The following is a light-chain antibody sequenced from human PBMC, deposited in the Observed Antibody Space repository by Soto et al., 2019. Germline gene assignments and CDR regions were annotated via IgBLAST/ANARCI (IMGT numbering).Light chain of an antibody. V-gene: IGLV1-40*01. J-gene: IGLJ1*01. Sequence: QSVLTQPPSVSGAPGQRVTISCTGSGSNIGAGYDVHWYQQLPGTAPKLLIYVNSIRPSGVPDRFSGSKSDTSASLAISGLQAEDEADYFCQSYDSSLSAYVFGTGTKVTVL. CDR2: VNS. CDR3: QSYDSSLSAYV. CDR1: GSNIGAGYD.